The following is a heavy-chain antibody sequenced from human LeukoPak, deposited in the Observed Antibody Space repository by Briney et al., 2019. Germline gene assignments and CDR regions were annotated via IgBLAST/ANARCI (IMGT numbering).Heavy chain of an antibody. CDR1: GFNFSSYW. J-gene: IGHJ4*02. V-gene: IGHV3-7*01. Sequence: GGSLRLSCTASGFNFSSYWMSWVRQAPGKGLEWAANINQDGGKKYYVDSVRGRFSISRDNGENSVYLQMNSLRAEDTALYYCARGGAPDNWGQGTLVTVSS. D-gene: IGHD1-26*01. CDR3: ARGGAPDN. CDR2: INQDGGKK.